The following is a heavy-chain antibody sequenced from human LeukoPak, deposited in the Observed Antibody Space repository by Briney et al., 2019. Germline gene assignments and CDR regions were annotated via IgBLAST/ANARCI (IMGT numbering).Heavy chain of an antibody. J-gene: IGHJ4*02. CDR2: IDPSDSYT. CDR1: GYNFTRNW. CDR3: ATYYYDSSGYQPGGYFDY. D-gene: IGHD3-22*01. V-gene: IGHV5-10-1*01. Sequence: GESLKISCKGSGYNFTRNWISWVRQTPGKGLEWMGRIDPSDSYTNYSPSFQGHVTISADKSISTAYLQWSSLKASDTAMYYCATYYYDSSGYQPGGYFDYWGQGTLVTVSS.